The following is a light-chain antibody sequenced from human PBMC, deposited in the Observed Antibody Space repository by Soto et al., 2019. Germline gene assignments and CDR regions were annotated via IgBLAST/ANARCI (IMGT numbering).Light chain of an antibody. V-gene: IGKV3-20*01. CDR2: GAS. J-gene: IGKJ4*01. CDR3: QQYGSSPLT. CDR1: QSVSSSY. Sequence: DIVLTQSPVTISLYQGKRATHSCRASQSVSSSYLAWYQQKPGQAPRLLIYGASSRATGIPDRFSGSGSGTDFTLTISRLEPEDFAVYYCQQYGSSPLTFGGGTKVDIK.